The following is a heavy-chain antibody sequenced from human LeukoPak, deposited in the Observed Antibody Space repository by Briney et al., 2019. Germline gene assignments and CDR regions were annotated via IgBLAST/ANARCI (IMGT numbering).Heavy chain of an antibody. D-gene: IGHD2-15*01. CDR2: INHSGST. J-gene: IGHJ1*01. CDR3: ARGGVVSTRAEYFQQ. V-gene: IGHV4-34*01. CDR1: GASFSGYY. Sequence: PSETLSLTCAVYGASFSGYYCSWIRQPPGKGLEWIGEINHSGSTNYNPSLRSGVTLSVDTSKNQFSRKLSSVTAADTGVYYCARGGVVSTRAEYFQQWARGTGVTVSS.